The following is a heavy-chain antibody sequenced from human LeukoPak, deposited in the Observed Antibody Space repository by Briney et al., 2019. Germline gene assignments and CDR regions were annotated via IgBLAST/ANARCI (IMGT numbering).Heavy chain of an antibody. V-gene: IGHV3-30*04. CDR2: ISYEGSNK. J-gene: IGHJ4*02. Sequence: GRSLRLSCAASGFTFSSYAMHWVRQAPGKGLEWVGSISYEGSNKYYADSVKGRFTISRDNSKNTLYLDMNSLRAEDTAVYYCARVSGSGYSYAHNDYWGQGILVTVSS. CDR3: ARVSGSGYSYAHNDY. D-gene: IGHD5-18*01. CDR1: GFTFSSYA.